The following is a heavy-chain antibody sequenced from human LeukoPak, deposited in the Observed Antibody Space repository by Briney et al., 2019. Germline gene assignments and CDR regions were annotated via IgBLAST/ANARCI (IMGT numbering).Heavy chain of an antibody. V-gene: IGHV4-59*01. CDR3: ARVTGYMTEDYFDY. J-gene: IGHJ4*02. CDR2: IYYSGST. D-gene: IGHD6-13*01. CDR1: GGSINSYY. Sequence: SETLSLTCTVSGGSINSYYWSWIRQPPGKGLEWIGYIYYSGSTNYNPSLKSRVTISVDTSRNQFSLRLSSVTAADTAVYYCARVTGYMTEDYFDYWGQGTLITVSS.